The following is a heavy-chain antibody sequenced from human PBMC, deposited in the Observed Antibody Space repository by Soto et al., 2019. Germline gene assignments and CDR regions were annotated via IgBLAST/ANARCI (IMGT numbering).Heavy chain of an antibody. CDR1: GRSISSYY. V-gene: IGHV4-59*01. J-gene: IGHJ5*02. CDR2: IYYSGSS. CDR3: ARVGLRFLEWPSGWFDP. D-gene: IGHD3-3*01. Sequence: SETLSLTCTVSGRSISSYYWSWIRQPPGKGLEWIGYIYYSGSSNYNPSLKSRVTISVDTSKNQFSLKLSSVTAADTAVYYCARVGLRFLEWPSGWFDPWGQGTLVTVSS.